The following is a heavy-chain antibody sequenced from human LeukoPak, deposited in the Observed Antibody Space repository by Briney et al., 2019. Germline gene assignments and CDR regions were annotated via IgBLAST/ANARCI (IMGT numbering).Heavy chain of an antibody. V-gene: IGHV4-38-2*01. J-gene: IGHJ4*02. CDR3: ARLLQYYYDTSGYYGFDY. CDR1: GYSISSAYY. D-gene: IGHD3-22*01. Sequence: SETLSLTCAVPGYSISSAYYWGWIRQPPGKGLEWIGTISHSGSTYYNPSLKSRVTISVDTSKNQFSLKLSSVTAADTAVYYCARLLQYYYDTSGYYGFDYWGQGTLVTVSS. CDR2: ISHSGST.